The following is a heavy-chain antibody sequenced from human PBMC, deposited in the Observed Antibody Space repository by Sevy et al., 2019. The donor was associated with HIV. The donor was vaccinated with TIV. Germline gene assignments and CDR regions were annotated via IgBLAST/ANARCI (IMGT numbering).Heavy chain of an antibody. CDR1: GFTFSSYS. D-gene: IGHD3-22*01. Sequence: GGSLRLSCAASGFTFSSYSMNWVRQAPGKGLEWVSSISSSSSYIYYADSVKGRFTISRDNAKNSLYLQMNSLRAEDTAVYYCARDLDSSGYSFDYWGQGTLVTVSS. J-gene: IGHJ4*02. CDR3: ARDLDSSGYSFDY. V-gene: IGHV3-21*01. CDR2: ISSSSSYI.